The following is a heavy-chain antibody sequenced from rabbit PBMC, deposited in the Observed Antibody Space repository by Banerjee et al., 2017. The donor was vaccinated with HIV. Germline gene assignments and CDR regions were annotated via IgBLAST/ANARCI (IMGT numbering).Heavy chain of an antibody. Sequence: QSLEESGGGLVQPEGSLTLTCTASGFSFSTYYYMCWVRQAPGKGLELIACIGGASDNTWYATWAKGRFTISKASSTTVTLQMTSLTAADTATYFCARGGYVSVTCSDLWGQGTLVTVS. CDR3: ARGGYVSVTCSDL. CDR1: GFSFSTYYY. D-gene: IGHD3-3*01. V-gene: IGHV1S40*01. CDR2: IGGASDNT. J-gene: IGHJ6*01.